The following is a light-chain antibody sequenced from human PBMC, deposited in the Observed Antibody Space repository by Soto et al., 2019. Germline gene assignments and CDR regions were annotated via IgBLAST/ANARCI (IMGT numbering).Light chain of an antibody. CDR3: LQGYNSFWT. J-gene: IGKJ1*01. CDR2: SAS. V-gene: IGKV1-39*01. Sequence: DIQMTQSPSSLSASVGDSVTVTCRASQPIGTSLHWYQQKAGKAPRVLISSASRLQSVVSSRFSGSGSGTHFTLTISSLRPEDSASYYCLQGYNSFWTFGQGTKVEIK. CDR1: QPIGTS.